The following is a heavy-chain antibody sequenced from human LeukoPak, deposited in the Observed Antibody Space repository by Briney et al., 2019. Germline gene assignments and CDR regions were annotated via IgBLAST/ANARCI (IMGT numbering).Heavy chain of an antibody. Sequence: GGSLRLSCAASGFTFHTYAMSWVRQAPGKGLEWVSSISGGGDTTNYADSVKGRFIISRDNSKNTLYLQMNSLRAEDTAIYYCAKATIQQWLVKVDSFDSWGQGILVTVSS. J-gene: IGHJ4*02. CDR2: ISGGGDTT. D-gene: IGHD6-19*01. CDR1: GFTFHTYA. V-gene: IGHV3-23*01. CDR3: AKATIQQWLVKVDSFDS.